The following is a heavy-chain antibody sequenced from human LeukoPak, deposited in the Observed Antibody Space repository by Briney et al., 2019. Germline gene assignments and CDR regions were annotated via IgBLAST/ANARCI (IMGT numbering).Heavy chain of an antibody. CDR1: GFTFSSYA. V-gene: IGHV3-23*01. D-gene: IGHD4-17*01. CDR3: AKEGYYGDYWNGMFDY. CDR2: ISGSGGST. J-gene: IGHJ4*02. Sequence: GGSLRLSCAASGFTFSSYAMGWGRQAPGKGVEWVSAISGSGGSTYYADSVKGGFTISRENSKNRLYLQMNSLRAEDTAVYYCAKEGYYGDYWNGMFDYWGQGTLVTVSS.